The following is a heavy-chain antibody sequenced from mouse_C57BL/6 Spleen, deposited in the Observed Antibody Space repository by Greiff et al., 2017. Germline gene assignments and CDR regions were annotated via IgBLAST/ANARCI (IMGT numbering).Heavy chain of an antibody. J-gene: IGHJ4*01. CDR2: IYPGDGDT. V-gene: IGHV1-80*01. D-gene: IGHD1-1*01. CDR3: ARETRSYYGSSFYAMDY. Sequence: VQVVESGAELVKPGASVKISCKASGYAFSSYWMNWVKQRPGKGLEWIGQIYPGDGDTNYNGKFKGKATLTADKSSSTAYMQLSSLTSEDSAVYFCARETRSYYGSSFYAMDYWGQGTSVTVSS. CDR1: GYAFSSYW.